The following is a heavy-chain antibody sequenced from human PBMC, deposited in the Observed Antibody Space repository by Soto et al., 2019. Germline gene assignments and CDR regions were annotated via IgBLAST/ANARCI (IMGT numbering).Heavy chain of an antibody. Sequence: ASVKVSCKASGYTFSGCSITCVRQAPGQRLEWMGRISGYNGNTNYARTLRDRLTLTTDTSTSTAYMELRSLTSDDTAVYYCARDVFCGGAPACPDMDVWGQGTTVTVSS. V-gene: IGHV1-18*04. CDR2: ISGYNGNT. D-gene: IGHD2-21*01. CDR3: ARDVFCGGAPACPDMDV. J-gene: IGHJ6*02. CDR1: GYTFSGCS.